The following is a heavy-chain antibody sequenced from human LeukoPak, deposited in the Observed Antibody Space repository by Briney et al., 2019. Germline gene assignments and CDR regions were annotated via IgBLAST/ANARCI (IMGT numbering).Heavy chain of an antibody. CDR2: IYYSGST. CDR3: ARERRDTAMAYYFDY. J-gene: IGHJ4*02. D-gene: IGHD5-18*01. V-gene: IGHV4-59*01. CDR1: GGSISSYY. Sequence: SETLSLTCTVSGGSISSYYWSWIRQPPGKGLEWIGYIYYSGSTNYNPSLKSRVTITVDTSKNQFSLKLSSVTAADTAVYYCARERRDTAMAYYFDYWGQGTLVTVSS.